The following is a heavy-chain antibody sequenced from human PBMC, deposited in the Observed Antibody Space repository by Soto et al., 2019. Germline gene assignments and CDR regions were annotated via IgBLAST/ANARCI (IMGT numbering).Heavy chain of an antibody. V-gene: IGHV4-34*01. CDR2: INHSGST. Sequence: PSETLSLTCAVYGGSFSGYYWSWIRQPPGKGLEWIGEINHSGSTNYNPSLKSRVTISVDTSKNQFSLKLSSVTAADTAVYYCARDGSGSSSSDYWGQGTLVTVSS. CDR1: GGSFSGYY. D-gene: IGHD6-6*01. J-gene: IGHJ4*02. CDR3: ARDGSGSSSSDY.